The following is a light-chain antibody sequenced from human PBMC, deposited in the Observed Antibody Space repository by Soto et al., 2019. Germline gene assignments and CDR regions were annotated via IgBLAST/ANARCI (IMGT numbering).Light chain of an antibody. J-gene: IGKJ3*01. CDR3: QQYGGSPLT. Sequence: EIVMTQSPASLSVSPGDRATLSCRASQSVSGAIAWYQQKPGQAPRLLIHGASTRATGFPARFSGSGSGTEFTLTISYLQSEDFAVYYCQQYGGSPLTFGPGTKVEIK. V-gene: IGKV3-15*01. CDR1: QSVSGA. CDR2: GAS.